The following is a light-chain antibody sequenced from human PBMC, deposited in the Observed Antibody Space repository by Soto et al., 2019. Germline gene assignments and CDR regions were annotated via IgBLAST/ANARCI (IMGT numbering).Light chain of an antibody. V-gene: IGLV2-8*01. CDR1: SSDVGGYNY. CDR2: EVN. J-gene: IGLJ1*01. CDR3: SSYAGSSNV. Sequence: LAQPPSASGSPGQSVAISCAGTSSDVGGYNYVSWYQQHPGKAPKLMIYEVNKRPSGVPDRFSGSKSGNTASLTVSGLQAEDEADYYCSSYAGSSNVFGTGTRSPS.